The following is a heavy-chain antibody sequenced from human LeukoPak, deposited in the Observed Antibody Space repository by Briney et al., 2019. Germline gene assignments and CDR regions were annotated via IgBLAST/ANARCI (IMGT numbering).Heavy chain of an antibody. V-gene: IGHV3-69-1*01. CDR3: ARDRDIVAFDF. J-gene: IGHJ4*02. CDR2: ITTSGSI. CDR1: GFAFTSYT. Sequence: GGSPRLSCAASGFAFTSYTINWVRQAPGKGLEWVPSITTSGSIKYADSVKGRFTISRDNAKNSVYLQMSSLRADDTAVYFCARDRDIVAFDFWGQGTLVTVSS. D-gene: IGHD5-12*01.